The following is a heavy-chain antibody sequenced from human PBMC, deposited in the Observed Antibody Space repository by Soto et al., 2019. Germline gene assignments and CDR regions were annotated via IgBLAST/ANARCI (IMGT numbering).Heavy chain of an antibody. CDR2: IWYDGSNK. CDR1: GFTFSSYG. V-gene: IGHV3-33*01. J-gene: IGHJ3*02. Sequence: QVQLVESGGGVVQPGRSLRLSCAASGFTFSSYGMHWVRQAPGKGLEWVAVIWYDGSNKYYADSVKGRFTISRDNSKNTLDLQMNSVRAEDAAVYYCARDKSAIVVVSLGDDAFDIWGQGTIVTVSS. CDR3: ARDKSAIVVVSLGDDAFDI. D-gene: IGHD3-22*01.